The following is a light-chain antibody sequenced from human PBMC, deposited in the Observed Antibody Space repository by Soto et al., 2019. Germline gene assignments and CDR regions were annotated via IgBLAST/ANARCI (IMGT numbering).Light chain of an antibody. V-gene: IGKV3-15*01. CDR2: GAS. CDR1: QSVSSN. Sequence: EIVMTQSPAPLSVSPGERATLSCRASQSVSSNLAWYQQKPGQAPKLLIYGASTRATGIPARFSGSGSGTEFTLTISSLQSEDFAVYYCQQYNNYPFTFGPGTKVDIK. J-gene: IGKJ3*01. CDR3: QQYNNYPFT.